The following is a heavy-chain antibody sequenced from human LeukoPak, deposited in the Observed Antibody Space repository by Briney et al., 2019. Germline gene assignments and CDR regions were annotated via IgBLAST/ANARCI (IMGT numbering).Heavy chain of an antibody. J-gene: IGHJ5*02. CDR1: GFTFSSYV. Sequence: GGSLRLSCAASGFTFSSYVMHWVRQAPGKGLEWVAVISYDGSNKYYADSVKGRFTISRDNSKNTLYLQMNSLRAEDTAVYYCAKDWDLYNWFDPWGQGTLVTVSS. CDR2: ISYDGSNK. D-gene: IGHD1-26*01. CDR3: AKDWDLYNWFDP. V-gene: IGHV3-30*18.